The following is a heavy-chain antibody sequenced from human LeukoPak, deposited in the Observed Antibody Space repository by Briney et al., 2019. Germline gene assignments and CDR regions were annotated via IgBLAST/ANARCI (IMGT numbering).Heavy chain of an antibody. CDR2: ISYDGSNK. V-gene: IGHV3-30-3*01. D-gene: IGHD4-17*01. CDR1: GFTFSSYA. CDR3: ARVSNIYGDYYYYGMDV. J-gene: IGHJ6*02. Sequence: GRSLRLSCAASGFTFSSYAMHWVRQAPGKGLEWVAVISYDGSNKYYADSVKGRFTISRDNSKNTLYLQMNSLRAEDTAVYYCARVSNIYGDYYYYGMDVWGQGTTVTVSS.